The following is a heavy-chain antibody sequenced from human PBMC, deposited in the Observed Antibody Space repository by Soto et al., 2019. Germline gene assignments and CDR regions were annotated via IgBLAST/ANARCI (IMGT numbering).Heavy chain of an antibody. CDR3: AIGGGDYNYLDY. J-gene: IGHJ4*02. Sequence: EVQLVESGGGLVQPGGSLRLSCAASGFLFNTYWMFWVRQAPRKGLLWVSRIKSDGSSTNYADSVKGRFTISRDNAKKTLYLQMTSLRAEDTAVDYCAIGGGDYNYLDYWGQGILVTVSS. CDR2: IKSDGSST. V-gene: IGHV3-74*01. CDR1: GFLFNTYW. D-gene: IGHD3-9*01.